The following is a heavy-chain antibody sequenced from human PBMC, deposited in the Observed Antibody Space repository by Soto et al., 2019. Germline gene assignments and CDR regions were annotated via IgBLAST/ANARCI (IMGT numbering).Heavy chain of an antibody. CDR2: IYHSGST. D-gene: IGHD3-9*01. V-gene: IGHV4-4*02. CDR3: ARRRYFDSSGGMDV. CDR1: GGSISSSNW. Sequence: SETLSLTCAVSGGSISSSNWWSWVRQPPGKGLEWIGEIYHSGSTNYNPSLKSRVTISVDKSKNQFSLKLSSVTAADTAVYYCARRRYFDSSGGMDVWGQGTLVTVSS. J-gene: IGHJ6*02.